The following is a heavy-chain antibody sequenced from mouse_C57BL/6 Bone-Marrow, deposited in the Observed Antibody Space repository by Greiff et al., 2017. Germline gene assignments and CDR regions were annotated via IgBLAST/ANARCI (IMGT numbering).Heavy chain of an antibody. CDR2: ISSGGSYT. V-gene: IGHV5-6*01. D-gene: IGHD1-1*01. CDR3: ARHESTTVVARAMDY. J-gene: IGHJ4*01. Sequence: DVHLVESGGDLVKPGGSLKLSCAASGFTFSSYGISWVRQTPDKRLEWVATISSGGSYTYYPDSVKGRFTISRDNAKNTLYLQMSSLKSEDTAMYYCARHESTTVVARAMDYWGQGTSVTVSS. CDR1: GFTFSSYG.